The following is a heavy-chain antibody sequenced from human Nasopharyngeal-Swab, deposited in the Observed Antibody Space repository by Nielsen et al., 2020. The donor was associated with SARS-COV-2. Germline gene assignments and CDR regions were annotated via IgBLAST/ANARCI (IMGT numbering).Heavy chain of an antibody. J-gene: IGHJ4*02. CDR3: ARSGARHRGPDY. Sequence: ESLKISCVASGFTVSGSYMSWVRQAPGKGLEWVSLFHTGDDTNYADAVKGRFTISRDSSKSTMYLQMSSLRGEDTAVYYCARSGARHRGPDYWGQGTLVTVSS. D-gene: IGHD2-15*01. CDR1: GFTVSGSY. V-gene: IGHV3-53*01. CDR2: FHTGDDT.